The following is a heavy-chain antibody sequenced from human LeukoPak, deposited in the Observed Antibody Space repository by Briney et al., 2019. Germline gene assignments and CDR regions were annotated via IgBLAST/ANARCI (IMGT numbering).Heavy chain of an antibody. Sequence: SETLSLTCTVSGGSVSSGSYYWSWIRQPPGKGLEWIGYIYYSGSTNYNPSLKSRVTISVDTSKNQFSLKLSSVTAADTAVYYCAREEQWHKEAFDIWGQGTMVTASS. J-gene: IGHJ3*02. CDR2: IYYSGST. CDR1: GGSVSSGSYY. D-gene: IGHD6-19*01. V-gene: IGHV4-61*01. CDR3: AREEQWHKEAFDI.